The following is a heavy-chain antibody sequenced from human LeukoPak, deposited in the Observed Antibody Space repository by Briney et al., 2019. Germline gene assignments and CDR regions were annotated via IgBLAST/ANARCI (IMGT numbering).Heavy chain of an antibody. V-gene: IGHV3-30*04. J-gene: IGHJ3*02. Sequence: PGGSLRLSCAASGFTFSSYAMHWVRQAPGKGLEWVAVISYDGSNKYYADSVKGRFTISRDNSKNTLYLQMNSLRAEDTAVYYCAGACCGGDCYSVDDAFDIWGQGTMVTVSS. CDR2: ISYDGSNK. CDR3: AGACCGGDCYSVDDAFDI. D-gene: IGHD2-21*02. CDR1: GFTFSSYA.